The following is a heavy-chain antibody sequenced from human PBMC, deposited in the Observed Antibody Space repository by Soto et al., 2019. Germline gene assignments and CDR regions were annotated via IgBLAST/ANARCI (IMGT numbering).Heavy chain of an antibody. CDR1: GYTFTSYY. J-gene: IGHJ4*02. CDR2: INPSGGST. Sequence: QVQLVQSGAEVKKPGASVKVSCKASGYTFTSYYMHWVRQAPGQGLEWMGIINPSGGSTSYAQKFQGRVTMTRDTSTSTVYMELSSLRSEDTAVYYCARTHIAAPSSHEFDYCGQGTLVTVSS. CDR3: ARTHIAAPSSHEFDY. V-gene: IGHV1-46*01. D-gene: IGHD6-6*01.